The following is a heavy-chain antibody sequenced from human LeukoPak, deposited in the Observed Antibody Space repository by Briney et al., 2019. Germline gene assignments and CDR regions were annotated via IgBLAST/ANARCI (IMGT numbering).Heavy chain of an antibody. CDR1: GYTFTGYY. CDR2: INPNSGGT. J-gene: IGHJ4*02. CDR3: AGVLFDGSGSHIDY. Sequence: GASVKVSCKASGYTFTGYYMHWVRQAPGQGLEWMGRINPNSGGTNYAQKFQGRVTMTRDTSISTAYMELSRLRSDDTAVYYCAGVLFDGSGSHIDYWGQGTLVTVSS. D-gene: IGHD3-10*01. V-gene: IGHV1-2*06.